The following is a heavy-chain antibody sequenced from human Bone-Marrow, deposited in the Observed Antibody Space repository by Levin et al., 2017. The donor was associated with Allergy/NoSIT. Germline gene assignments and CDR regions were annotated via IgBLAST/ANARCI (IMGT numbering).Heavy chain of an antibody. V-gene: IGHV3-23*01. CDR1: GFSFRTYA. CDR3: ANLGGIGNDGGWEKDYFYLGIDV. D-gene: IGHD1-1*01. CDR2: ITGRGGSGRT. Sequence: GESLKISCVGSGFSFRTYAMSWVRQAPGKGLEWVSGITGRGGSGRTYYADSVKGRFTISTNKSKNMLYLQMNSVRAEDTAGYYCANLGGIGNDGGWEKDYFYLGIDVWGQGTTVTVSS. J-gene: IGHJ6*02.